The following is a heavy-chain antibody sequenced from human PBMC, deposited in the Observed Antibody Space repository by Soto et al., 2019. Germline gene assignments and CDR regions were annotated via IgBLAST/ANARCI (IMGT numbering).Heavy chain of an antibody. CDR2: IYYSGST. J-gene: IGHJ4*02. V-gene: IGHV4-59*01. CDR1: GGSISSYY. D-gene: IGHD3-16*01. CDR3: ARGWGFYFDY. Sequence: SETLSLTCTFSGGSISSYYWSWIRQPPGKGLEWIGYIYYSGSTNYNPSLKSRVIISVDTSKNQFSLKLSSVTAADTAVYYCARGWGFYFDYWGQGTLVTVSS.